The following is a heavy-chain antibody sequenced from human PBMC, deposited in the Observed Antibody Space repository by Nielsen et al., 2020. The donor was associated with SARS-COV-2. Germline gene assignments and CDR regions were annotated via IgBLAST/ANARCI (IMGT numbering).Heavy chain of an antibody. Sequence: GESLKISCAASGFTFSSYSMNWVRQAPGKGLEWVAVISSDGSNKHYGESVKGRFTISRDNSRNTLYLQMNSLRADDTALYYCAKGRAGGFYYYGMDVWGQGTTVTVSS. V-gene: IGHV3-30*18. CDR3: AKGRAGGFYYYGMDV. CDR1: GFTFSSYS. CDR2: ISSDGSNK. D-gene: IGHD3-16*01. J-gene: IGHJ6*02.